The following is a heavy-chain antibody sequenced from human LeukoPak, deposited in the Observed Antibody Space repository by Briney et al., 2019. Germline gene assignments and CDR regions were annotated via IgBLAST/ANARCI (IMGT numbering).Heavy chain of an antibody. D-gene: IGHD3-10*01. J-gene: IGHJ6*02. CDR3: ARYYGLYYYYGMDV. V-gene: IGHV1-69*13. Sequence: ASVKVSCKASGYTFTGYYMHWVRQAPGQGLEWMGGIIPIFGTANYAQKFQGRVTITADESTSTAYMELSSLRSEDTAVYYCARYYGLYYYYGMDVWGQGTTVTVSS. CDR2: IIPIFGTA. CDR1: GYTFTGYY.